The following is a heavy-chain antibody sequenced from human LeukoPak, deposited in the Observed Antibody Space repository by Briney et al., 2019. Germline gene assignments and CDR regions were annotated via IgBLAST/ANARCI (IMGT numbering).Heavy chain of an antibody. Sequence: SETLPLTCTVSGGSISSYYWSWIRQPPGKGLEWIGYIYYSGSTNYNPSLKSRVTISVDTSKNQFSLKLSSVTAADTAVYYCAAGVVVNPLDYWGQGTLVTVSS. D-gene: IGHD3-22*01. V-gene: IGHV4-59*01. CDR3: AAGVVVNPLDY. CDR2: IYYSGST. J-gene: IGHJ4*02. CDR1: GGSISSYY.